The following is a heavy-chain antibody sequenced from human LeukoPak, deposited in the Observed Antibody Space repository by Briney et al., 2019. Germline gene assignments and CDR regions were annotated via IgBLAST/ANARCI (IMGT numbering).Heavy chain of an antibody. J-gene: IGHJ4*02. CDR1: XXXXXSXXXY. Sequence: SSEXLXXXXXXSXXXXXSXXXYWXXIXQPPGKGLEWIGSIYYSGSTYYNPSLKSRVTISVDTSKNQFSLKLNSVTAADTAVYYCARHGDSSGWLDYWGQGTLVTVSS. CDR3: ARHGDSSGWLDY. CDR2: IYYSGST. V-gene: IGHV4-39*01. D-gene: IGHD6-19*01.